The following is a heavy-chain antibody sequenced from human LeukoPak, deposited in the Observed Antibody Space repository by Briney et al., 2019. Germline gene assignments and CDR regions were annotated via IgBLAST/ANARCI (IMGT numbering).Heavy chain of an antibody. CDR3: ARDPPPPGATLGNWFDP. V-gene: IGHV3-66*01. CDR1: GFTVSSNY. J-gene: IGHJ5*02. CDR2: IYSGGST. Sequence: PGGSLRLSCAASGFTVSSNYMSWVRQAPGKGLEWVSVIYSGGSTYYADSVKGRFTISRDNSKNTLYLQMNSLRAEDTAVYYCARDPPPPGATLGNWFDPWGRGTLVTVSS. D-gene: IGHD1-26*01.